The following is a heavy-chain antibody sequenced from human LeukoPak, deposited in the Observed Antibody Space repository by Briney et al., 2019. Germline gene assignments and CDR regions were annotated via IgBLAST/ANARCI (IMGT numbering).Heavy chain of an antibody. CDR3: ARDLMDLEWFVWDFDY. Sequence: ASVKVSCKASGYIFTDYFFHWVRQAPGQGLEWMGWINPNSGGTNYAQKFQGRVTMTRDTSISTAYMELSRLRSDDTAVYYCARDLMDLEWFVWDFDYWGQGTLVTVSS. V-gene: IGHV1-2*02. J-gene: IGHJ4*02. CDR1: GYIFTDYF. D-gene: IGHD3-3*01. CDR2: INPNSGGT.